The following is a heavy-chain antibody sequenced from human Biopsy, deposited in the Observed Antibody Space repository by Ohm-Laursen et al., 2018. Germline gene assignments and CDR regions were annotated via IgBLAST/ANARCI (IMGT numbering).Heavy chain of an antibody. CDR1: TGTFNSYG. J-gene: IGHJ4*02. V-gene: IGHV1-69*11. D-gene: IGHD2-2*01. CDR2: IIPILRTT. CDR3: AREAIGYQLPCDD. Sequence: GASVKVSCKAPTGTFNSYGLIWVRQAPGQGLEWMGRIIPILRTTAYAQTFLGRVTITADSPTSTVDMELTSLTSDDTTVYFCAREAIGYQLPCDDWGQGTLVTVSS.